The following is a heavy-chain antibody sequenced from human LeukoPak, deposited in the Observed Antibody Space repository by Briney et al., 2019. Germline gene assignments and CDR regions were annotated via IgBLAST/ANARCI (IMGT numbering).Heavy chain of an antibody. CDR2: IYYSGST. D-gene: IGHD1-26*01. CDR3: ARGLTGGWAAVFDY. V-gene: IGHV4-39*01. J-gene: IGHJ4*02. Sequence: SETLSLTCTVPGYSISSSPYYWGWIRQPPGKGLQWIGSIYYSGSTYYTPSLKSRVTISVDTSKNQFSLKLSSVTAADTAVYYCARGLTGGWAAVFDYWGQGTLVTVSS. CDR1: GYSISSSPYY.